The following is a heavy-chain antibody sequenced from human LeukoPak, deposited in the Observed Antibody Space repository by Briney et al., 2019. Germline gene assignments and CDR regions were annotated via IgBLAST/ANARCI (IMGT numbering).Heavy chain of an antibody. CDR1: GGSFSGYY. V-gene: IGHV4-34*01. D-gene: IGHD2-15*01. CDR2: INHSGST. J-gene: IGHJ4*02. CDR3: ARGQDIVVL. Sequence: PSETLSLTCAVHGGSFSGYYWSWIRQPPGKGLEWIGEINHSGSTNYNPSLKSRVTISVDTSKNQFSLKLSSVTAADTAVYYCARGQDIVVLWGQGTLVTVSS.